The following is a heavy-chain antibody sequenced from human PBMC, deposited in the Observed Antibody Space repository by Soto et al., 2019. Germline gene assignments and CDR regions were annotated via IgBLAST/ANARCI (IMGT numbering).Heavy chain of an antibody. V-gene: IGHV4-59*08. CDR1: GGSISYYY. J-gene: IGHJ4*02. CDR3: ARQDDILTGVDY. Sequence: QVQLQESGPGLVKPSETLSLTCTVSGGSISYYYWSWIRQPPGKGLEWIGYINYSGSTNYNPSLKSRVSISIATSKNHFSLKLSSVSAADTAVYYCARQDDILTGVDYWGQGTLVTASS. CDR2: INYSGST. D-gene: IGHD3-9*01.